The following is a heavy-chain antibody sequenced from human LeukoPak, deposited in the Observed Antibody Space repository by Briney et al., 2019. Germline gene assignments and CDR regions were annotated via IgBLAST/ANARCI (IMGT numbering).Heavy chain of an antibody. Sequence: GRSLRLSCAASGFTFSSYAMHWVRQAPGKGLEWVAFIRFEVNDKFYADSVKGRFTISRDNSKNTLYLQMNSLRAEDTAVYYCAKDLDSNGFYYFDCWGQGTLVTVSS. CDR3: AKDLDSNGFYYFDC. D-gene: IGHD6-19*01. V-gene: IGHV3-30*04. CDR2: IRFEVNDK. CDR1: GFTFSSYA. J-gene: IGHJ4*02.